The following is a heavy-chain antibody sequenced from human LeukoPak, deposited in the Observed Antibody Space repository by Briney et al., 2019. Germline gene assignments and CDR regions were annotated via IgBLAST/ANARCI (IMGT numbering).Heavy chain of an antibody. CDR3: AKGTMIVVLDI. CDR2: ISWNSGSI. V-gene: IGHV3-9*01. D-gene: IGHD3-22*01. J-gene: IGHJ3*02. Sequence: PGGSLRLSCAASRFTFDDYAMHWVRQAPGKGLEWVSGISWNSGSIGYADPVKGRFTISRDNAKNSLYLQMNSLRAEDTALYYCAKGTMIVVLDIWGQGTMVTVSS. CDR1: RFTFDDYA.